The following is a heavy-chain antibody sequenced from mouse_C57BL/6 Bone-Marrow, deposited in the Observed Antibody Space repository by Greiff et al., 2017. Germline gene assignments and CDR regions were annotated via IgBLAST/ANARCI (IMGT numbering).Heavy chain of an antibody. Sequence: VQLQQSGPELVKPGASVKLSCKASGYTFTRYDINWVKQRPGQGLEWIGWIYPRDGSTKYHEKFRGKATLTVDTSSSTAYMELHSLTSEDSAVYFCARSGTDAWFAYWGQGTLVTVSA. CDR1: GYTFTRYD. V-gene: IGHV1-85*01. D-gene: IGHD4-1*01. CDR2: IYPRDGST. CDR3: ARSGTDAWFAY. J-gene: IGHJ3*01.